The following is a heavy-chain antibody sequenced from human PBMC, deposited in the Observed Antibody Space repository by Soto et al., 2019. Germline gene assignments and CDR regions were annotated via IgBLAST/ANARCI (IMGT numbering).Heavy chain of an antibody. D-gene: IGHD2-15*01. V-gene: IGHV5-51*01. Sequence: GESLKISCKGSGYSFTSYWIGWVRQMPGKGLEWMGIIYPGDSDTRYSPSFQGQVTISADKSISNAYLQWSSLKASDTAMYYCARRGRPRDRYCSGGSCYSNWVPRNWYFDLWGRATLVTVSS. CDR3: ARRGRPRDRYCSGGSCYSNWVPRNWYFDL. J-gene: IGHJ2*01. CDR1: GYSFTSYW. CDR2: IYPGDSDT.